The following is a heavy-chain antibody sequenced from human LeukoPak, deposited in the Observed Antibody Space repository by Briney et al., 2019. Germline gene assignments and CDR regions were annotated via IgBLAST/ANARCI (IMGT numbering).Heavy chain of an antibody. V-gene: IGHV4-61*05. CDR1: GGSISSSSYY. Sequence: SETLSLTCTVSGGSISSSSYYWGWIRQPPGKGLEWIGYIYYSGSTNYNPSLKSRVTISVDTSKNQFSPKLSSVTAADTAVYYCATSDSSGWYDFDYWGQGTLVTVSS. CDR3: ATSDSSGWYDFDY. D-gene: IGHD6-19*01. J-gene: IGHJ4*02. CDR2: IYYSGST.